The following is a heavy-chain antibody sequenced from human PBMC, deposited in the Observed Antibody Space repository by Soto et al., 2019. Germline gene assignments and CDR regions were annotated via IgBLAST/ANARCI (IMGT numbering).Heavy chain of an antibody. D-gene: IGHD4-17*01. J-gene: IGHJ6*02. CDR3: ARGTLRWYPRNDYYYYYGMDV. CDR2: IYYSGST. V-gene: IGHV4-59*01. Sequence: PSETLSLTCTVSGGSISSYYWSWIRQPPGKGLEWIGYIYYSGSTNYNPSLKSRVTISVDTSKNQFSLKLSSVTAAGTAVYYCARGTLRWYPRNDYYYYYGMDVWGQGTTVTVSS. CDR1: GGSISSYY.